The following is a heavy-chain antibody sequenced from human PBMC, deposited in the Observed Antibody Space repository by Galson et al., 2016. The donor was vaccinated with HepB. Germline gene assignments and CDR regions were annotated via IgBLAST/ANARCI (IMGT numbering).Heavy chain of an antibody. CDR2: IGTAGDT. Sequence: SLRLSCAASGLTFSRCDMHWVRQATGKGLEWVSAIGTAGDTYYPGSVGGRFTISRENAKNSLYLQMNRLTAGDTAVYYCARGKFDCSGGTCHYYGLDVWGKGITVTVSS. J-gene: IGHJ6*04. CDR1: GLTFSRCD. V-gene: IGHV3-13*01. D-gene: IGHD2-15*01. CDR3: ARGKFDCSGGTCHYYGLDV.